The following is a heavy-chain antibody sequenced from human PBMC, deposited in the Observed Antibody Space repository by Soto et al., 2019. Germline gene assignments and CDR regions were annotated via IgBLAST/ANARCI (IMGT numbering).Heavy chain of an antibody. V-gene: IGHV3-23*01. CDR3: AKDPYDSLRGAFDI. CDR2: ISGSGGST. Sequence: GGSLRLSCAASGFTLSSYAMSWVRQAPGKGLEWVSAISGSGGSTYYADSVKGRFTISRDNSKNTLYLQMNSLGAEDTAVYYCAKDPYDSLRGAFDIWGQGTMVTASS. J-gene: IGHJ3*02. CDR1: GFTLSSYA. D-gene: IGHD3-22*01.